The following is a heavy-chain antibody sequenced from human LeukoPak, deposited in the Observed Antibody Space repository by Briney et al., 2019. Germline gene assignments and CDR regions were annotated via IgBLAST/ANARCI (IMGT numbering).Heavy chain of an antibody. D-gene: IGHD6-25*01. Sequence: PSETLSLTCSVSGYSISSGYYWGWIRQPPGKGLEWMGIIYQSGKTYCNPSLESRVTISVDTSKNQFSLKMNSMTAADTAMYYCARGLPGGRLSRYDYWGQGTLVTVSS. CDR2: IYQSGKT. CDR3: ARGLPGGRLSRYDY. J-gene: IGHJ4*02. CDR1: GYSISSGYY. V-gene: IGHV4-38-2*02.